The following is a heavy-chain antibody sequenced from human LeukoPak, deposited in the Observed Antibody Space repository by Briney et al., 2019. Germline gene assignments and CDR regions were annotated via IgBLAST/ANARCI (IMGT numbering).Heavy chain of an antibody. Sequence: GGSLRLSCAASGFTFSSYWMHWVRQAPGKWLVWVSSISSSSSYIYYADSVKGRFTISRDNAKNSLYLQMNRLRAEDTAVYYCARDLEDIVVVPAAMTTNWFDPWGQGTLVTVSS. V-gene: IGHV3-21*01. CDR3: ARDLEDIVVVPAAMTTNWFDP. CDR2: ISSSSSYI. CDR1: GFTFSSYW. J-gene: IGHJ5*02. D-gene: IGHD2-2*01.